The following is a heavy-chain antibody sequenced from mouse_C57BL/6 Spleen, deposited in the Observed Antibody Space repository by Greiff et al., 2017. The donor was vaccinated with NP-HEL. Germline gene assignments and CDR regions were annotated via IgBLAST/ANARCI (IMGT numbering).Heavy chain of an antibody. D-gene: IGHD2-3*01. V-gene: IGHV3-1*01. J-gene: IGHJ4*01. Sequence: EVQLQQSGPGMVKPSQSLSLTCTVTGYSITSGYDWHWIRHFPGNKLEWMGYISYSGSTNYNPSLKSRISITHDTSKNHFFLKLNSVTTEDTATYYCARDRGDGYYAMDYWGQGTSVTVSS. CDR2: ISYSGST. CDR3: ARDRGDGYYAMDY. CDR1: GYSITSGYD.